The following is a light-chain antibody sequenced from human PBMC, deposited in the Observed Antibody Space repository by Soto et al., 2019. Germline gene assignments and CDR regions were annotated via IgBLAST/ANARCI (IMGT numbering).Light chain of an antibody. CDR2: KAT. Sequence: DFQMTQSPSTLSASVGDGVTITCRASQSIGSGLARYQQQPGKAPKLLIYKATNLQRRVSSRFSGSGSGTDFSLTISTLQPADSATYYCQQYHDFQYSFGQGTKLEI. CDR3: QQYHDFQYS. V-gene: IGKV1-5*03. CDR1: QSIGSG. J-gene: IGKJ2*01.